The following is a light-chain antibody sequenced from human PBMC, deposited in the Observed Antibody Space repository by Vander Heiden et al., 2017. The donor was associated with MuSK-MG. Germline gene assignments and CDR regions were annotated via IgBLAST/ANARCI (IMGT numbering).Light chain of an antibody. J-gene: IGKJ3*01. Sequence: EIVLTQSPGTLSLSPGERATLSCRASQSVSSSYLAWYQQKPGQAPRLLIYGASSRATGIPDRFSGSGSGTDFTLTISRLEPEDFAVYYWQQYCSSFTFGHGTKVDIK. CDR3: QQYCSSFT. CDR1: QSVSSSY. V-gene: IGKV3-20*01. CDR2: GAS.